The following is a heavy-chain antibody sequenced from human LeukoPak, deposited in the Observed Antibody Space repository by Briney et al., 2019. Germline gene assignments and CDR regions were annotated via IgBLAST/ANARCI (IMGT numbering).Heavy chain of an antibody. J-gene: IGHJ6*02. V-gene: IGHV1-69*13. CDR3: ARRYCSSTSCGGDYYYGMDV. CDR1: GGTFSSYA. D-gene: IGHD2-2*01. Sequence: SAKVSCKASGGTFSSYAISWVRQAPGQGLEWMGGIIPIFGTANYAQKFQGRVTITADESTSTAYMELSSLRSEDTAVYYCARRYCSSTSCGGDYYYGMDVWGQGTTVTVSS. CDR2: IIPIFGTA.